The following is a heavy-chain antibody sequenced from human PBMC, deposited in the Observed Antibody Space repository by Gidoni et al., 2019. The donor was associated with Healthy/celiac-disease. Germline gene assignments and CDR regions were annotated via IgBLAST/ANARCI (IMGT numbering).Heavy chain of an antibody. CDR3: AKSMRLYDILTGFDY. CDR2: ISWNSGSI. V-gene: IGHV3-9*01. D-gene: IGHD3-9*01. Sequence: EVQLVESGGGLVQPGRSLRLYCAASGFTFDDYAMHWVRQAPGKGLEWVSGISWNSGSIGYADSVKGRFTISRDNAKNSLYLQMNSLRAEDTALYYCAKSMRLYDILTGFDYWGQGTLVTVSS. J-gene: IGHJ4*02. CDR1: GFTFDDYA.